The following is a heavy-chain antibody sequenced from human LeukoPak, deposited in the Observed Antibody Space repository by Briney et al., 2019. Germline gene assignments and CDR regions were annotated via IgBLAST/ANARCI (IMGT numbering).Heavy chain of an antibody. J-gene: IGHJ5*02. CDR1: GFTFSSYA. Sequence: GGSLRLSCAASGFTFSSYAMHWARQAPGKGLEWVAVISYDGSNKYYADSVKGRFTISRDNSKNTLYLQMNSLRAEDTAVYYCAREHRYYDILTGYNNWFDPWGQGTLVTVSS. CDR2: ISYDGSNK. D-gene: IGHD3-9*01. CDR3: AREHRYYDILTGYNNWFDP. V-gene: IGHV3-30-3*01.